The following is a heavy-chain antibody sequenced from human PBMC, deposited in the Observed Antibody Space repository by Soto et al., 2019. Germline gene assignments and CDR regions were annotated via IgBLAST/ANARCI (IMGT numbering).Heavy chain of an antibody. CDR3: ARRTAVEFGMDV. CDR1: GGSISSSGYY. Sequence: SETLSLTCTVSGGSISSSGYYWGWIRQPPGKGLEWIGSIYYSGSTYYNPSLKSRVTISVDTSKNQFSLKLSSVTAADTAVYYCARRTAVEFGMDVWGQGTTVTVSS. CDR2: IYYSGST. V-gene: IGHV4-39*01. D-gene: IGHD6-19*01. J-gene: IGHJ6*02.